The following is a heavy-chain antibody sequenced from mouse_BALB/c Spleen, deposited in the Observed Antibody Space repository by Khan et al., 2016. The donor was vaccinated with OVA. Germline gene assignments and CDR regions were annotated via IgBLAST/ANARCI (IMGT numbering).Heavy chain of an antibody. CDR3: AREEALYHFDH. J-gene: IGHJ2*01. D-gene: IGHD3-2*02. V-gene: IGHV1S132*01. Sequence: QVQLQQSGAELVRPGASVKLSCKTSGYIFTSYWIHWVKQRSGRGLEWIARIYPGTDNSYYNEKFKDKATLTADKSSSTAYMQLSSLKSEDSDVYCCAREEALYHFDHWGQGTTLTVSS. CDR1: GYIFTSYW. CDR2: IYPGTDNS.